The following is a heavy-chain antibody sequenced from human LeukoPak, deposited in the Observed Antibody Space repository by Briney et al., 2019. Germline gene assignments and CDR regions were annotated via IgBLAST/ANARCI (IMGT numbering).Heavy chain of an antibody. D-gene: IGHD7-27*01. CDR1: GHTFVSYD. Sequence: ASEKVSCKASGHTFVSYDINWVRQATGQGPEWMGWMSPKSGNTGYAQKFQGRVTMTRDTSINTAYMELSGLISEDTAVYYCTRGPPNWGYDFWGQGTLVTVSS. CDR2: MSPKSGNT. J-gene: IGHJ4*02. V-gene: IGHV1-8*01. CDR3: TRGPPNWGYDF.